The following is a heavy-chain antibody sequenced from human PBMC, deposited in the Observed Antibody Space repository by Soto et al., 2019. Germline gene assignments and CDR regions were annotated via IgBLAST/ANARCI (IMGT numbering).Heavy chain of an antibody. CDR1: GYTCTTYG. CDR2: ISAYNGDT. J-gene: IGHJ6*02. Sequence: QVQLVQSGDEVKKPGASVKVSCKASGYTCTTYGISWVRQAPGQGLEWMGWISAYNGDTKYAQNVQDRVSMTSDTATSIAYLDLRRLRSDGTAVYFCSREGSWPYYYYGMDVWGQGTTGTVSS. CDR3: SREGSWPYYYYGMDV. D-gene: IGHD6-13*01. V-gene: IGHV1-18*01.